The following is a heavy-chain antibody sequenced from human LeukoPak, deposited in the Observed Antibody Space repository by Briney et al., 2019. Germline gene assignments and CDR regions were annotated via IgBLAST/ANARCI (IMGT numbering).Heavy chain of an antibody. CDR2: ISSSGSTI. CDR3: ARTMDTAMVTSLRAFDI. D-gene: IGHD5-18*01. Sequence: TGGSLRLSCAGSEFTFRSYSMHWVRQAPGKGLEWVSYISSSGSTIYYADSVKGRFTISRDNAKNSLYLQMNSLRAEDTAVYYCARTMDTAMVTSLRAFDIWGQGTMVTVSS. V-gene: IGHV3-48*04. CDR1: EFTFRSYS. J-gene: IGHJ3*02.